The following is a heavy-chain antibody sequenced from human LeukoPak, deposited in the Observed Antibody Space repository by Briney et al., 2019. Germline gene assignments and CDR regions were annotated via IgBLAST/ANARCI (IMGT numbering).Heavy chain of an antibody. Sequence: SETLSLTCTVSGGSISSHYWSWIRQSAGKGLEWIGRIDASGSTRFNPSLKSRVTMSVDTSNNHFSLKLTSVTAADTAVYYCARAQLRRTTVDFDYWGQGTLVTVSS. D-gene: IGHD4-23*01. CDR3: ARAQLRRTTVDFDY. CDR1: GGSISSHY. V-gene: IGHV4-4*07. J-gene: IGHJ4*02. CDR2: IDASGST.